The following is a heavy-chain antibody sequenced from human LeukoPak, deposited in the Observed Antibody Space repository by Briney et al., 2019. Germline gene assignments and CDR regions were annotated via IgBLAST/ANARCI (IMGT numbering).Heavy chain of an antibody. D-gene: IGHD2-21*02. Sequence: GGSLRLSCAASGLSVSKNYMTWVRLVPGKGLEWVAVISYDGSNKYYADSVKGRFTISRDNSKNTLYLQMNSLRAEDTAVYYCAKETDGVDAFDIWGQGTMVTVSS. CDR1: GLSVSKNY. CDR3: AKETDGVDAFDI. V-gene: IGHV3-30*18. CDR2: ISYDGSNK. J-gene: IGHJ3*02.